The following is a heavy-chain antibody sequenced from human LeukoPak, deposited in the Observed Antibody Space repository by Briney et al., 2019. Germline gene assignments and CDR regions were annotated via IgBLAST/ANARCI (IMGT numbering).Heavy chain of an antibody. Sequence: PGGSLRLSCAASGFTFSSYWMSWVRQSPGKGLEWVANINQDGSEKNYVDSVKGGFTILRDNAKNSLSLQMNSLGAEDTAVYYCARRTVVAREDYWGQGTLVTVSS. V-gene: IGHV3-7*01. CDR2: INQDGSEK. CDR3: ARRTVVAREDY. J-gene: IGHJ4*02. D-gene: IGHD4-23*01. CDR1: GFTFSSYW.